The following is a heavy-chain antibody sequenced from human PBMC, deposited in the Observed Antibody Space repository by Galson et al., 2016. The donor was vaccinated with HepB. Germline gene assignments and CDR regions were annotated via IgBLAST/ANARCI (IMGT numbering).Heavy chain of an antibody. J-gene: IGHJ3*02. D-gene: IGHD2-2*02. Sequence: SLRLSCAASGSIFSSYAMSWVRQAPGKGLEWVAVISGSGASTYYADSVKGRFTISRDNSKNTLYLQVNSLRVEDTAIYYCARGRTTSCNSAFDIWGQGTMVTVSS. V-gene: IGHV3-23*01. CDR2: ISGSGAST. CDR3: ARGRTTSCNSAFDI. CDR1: GSIFSSYA.